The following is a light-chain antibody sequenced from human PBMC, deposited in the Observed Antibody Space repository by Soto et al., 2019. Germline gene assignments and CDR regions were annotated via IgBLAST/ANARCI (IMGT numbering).Light chain of an antibody. Sequence: QFVLTQPPSASGTPGQRVTISCSGSTSNIGSYTVNWYQQLPGTAPKLLFYGNDQRPSGVPDRFSGSKSGTSASLAISGLQSEDEADYYCAAWDDSLNGYVFGTGTKLTVL. V-gene: IGLV1-44*01. CDR1: TSNIGSYT. CDR3: AAWDDSLNGYV. J-gene: IGLJ1*01. CDR2: GND.